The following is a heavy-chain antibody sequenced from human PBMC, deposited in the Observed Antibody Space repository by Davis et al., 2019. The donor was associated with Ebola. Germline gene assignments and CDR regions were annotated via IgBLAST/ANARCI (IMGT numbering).Heavy chain of an antibody. CDR1: GGSISSGGYY. Sequence: MPSETLSLTCTVSGGSISSGGYYWSWIRQHPGKGLEWIGYIYYSGSTNYNPSLKSRVTISVDTSKNQFSLKLSSVTAADTAVYYCAAGGVGGGFDIWGQGTVVTVSS. D-gene: IGHD2-15*01. J-gene: IGHJ3*02. CDR2: IYYSGST. V-gene: IGHV4-61*08. CDR3: AAGGVGGGFDI.